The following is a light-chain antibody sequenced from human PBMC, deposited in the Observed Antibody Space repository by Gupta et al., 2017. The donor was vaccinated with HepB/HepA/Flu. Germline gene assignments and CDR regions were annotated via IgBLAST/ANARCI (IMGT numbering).Light chain of an antibody. CDR1: ESVIKY. CDR2: DTS. J-gene: IGKJ4*01. V-gene: IGKV3-11*01. CDR3: QQRDNWPPFT. Sequence: EIVLTQSPSTLSLSPGERATLSCRASESVIKYLAWYQQRPGQAPRVLIYDTSNRATGIPARFSGSGSGTDFTLTISSREPEDFAVYYCQQRDNWPPFTFGRGTKVEIK.